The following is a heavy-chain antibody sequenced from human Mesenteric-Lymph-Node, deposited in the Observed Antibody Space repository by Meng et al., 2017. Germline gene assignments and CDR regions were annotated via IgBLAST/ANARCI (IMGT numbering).Heavy chain of an antibody. V-gene: IGHV1-8*01. J-gene: IGHJ4*02. CDR2: MNPNSGDT. CDR1: GYSFASYD. D-gene: IGHD5-18*01. Sequence: ASVKVSCKASGYSFASYDVHWLRQATGQGLEWMGWMNPNSGDTGYAQKFQGRVTMTRNTSISTAYLELSSLRSEDTAVYYCARSRGYSYGYFDYWGQGTLVTVSS. CDR3: ARSRGYSYGYFDY.